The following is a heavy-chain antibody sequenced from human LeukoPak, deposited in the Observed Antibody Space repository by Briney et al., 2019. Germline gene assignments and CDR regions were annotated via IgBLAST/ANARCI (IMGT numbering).Heavy chain of an antibody. CDR2: IRSKAYGGTT. CDR3: TRQPLDGYNYVDY. V-gene: IGHV3-49*04. J-gene: IGHJ4*02. CDR1: GFTFGDYA. D-gene: IGHD5-24*01. Sequence: PGGSLGLSCTASGFTFGDYAMSWVRQAPGKGLEWVGFIRSKAYGGTTEYAASVKGRFTISRDDSKSIAYLQMNSLKTEDTAVYYCTRQPLDGYNYVDYWGQGTLVTVSS.